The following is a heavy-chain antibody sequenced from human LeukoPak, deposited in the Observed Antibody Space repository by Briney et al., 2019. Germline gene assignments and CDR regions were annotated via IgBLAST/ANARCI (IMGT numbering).Heavy chain of an antibody. CDR2: VGGSASGT. Sequence: GGSLRLSCAASGFIFSSYTMTWVRQAPGKGLEWVSTVGGSASGTFYADSVKGRFTISRDNSKNTLYLQMNGPRAEDTAVYYCAKGGDGRYYSRADYWGQGTLVTVSS. CDR3: AKGGDGRYYSRADY. CDR1: GFIFSSYT. D-gene: IGHD2-21*01. J-gene: IGHJ4*02. V-gene: IGHV3-23*01.